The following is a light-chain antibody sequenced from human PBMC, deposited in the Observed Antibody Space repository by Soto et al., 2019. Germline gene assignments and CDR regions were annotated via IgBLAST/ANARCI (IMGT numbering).Light chain of an antibody. CDR2: DAS. CDR3: QQYSSSPRT. J-gene: IGKJ5*01. V-gene: IGKV3-20*01. Sequence: EIVLTQSPGTLSLSPGERATLSCRASQTISSGFLAWYQQKVGQAPRLLIYDASNRATGVPDRFSGSGSGTDFSLTISRLEPEDFAVYHCQQYSSSPRTFGQGTRLE. CDR1: QTISSGF.